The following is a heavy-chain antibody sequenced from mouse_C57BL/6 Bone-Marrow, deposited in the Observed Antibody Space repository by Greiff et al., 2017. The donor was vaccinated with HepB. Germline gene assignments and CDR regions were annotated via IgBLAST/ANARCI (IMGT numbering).Heavy chain of an antibody. V-gene: IGHV1-4*01. Sequence: VQLQQSGAELARPGASVKMSCKASGYTFTSYTMHWVKQRPGQGLEWIGNINPSSGYTKYNQKFKDKATLTADKSSSTAYLQLSSLTSEDSAVYYCARGYSSYVGWYFDVWGTGTTVTVSS. D-gene: IGHD2-5*01. J-gene: IGHJ1*03. CDR1: GYTFTSYT. CDR3: ARGYSSYVGWYFDV. CDR2: INPSSGYT.